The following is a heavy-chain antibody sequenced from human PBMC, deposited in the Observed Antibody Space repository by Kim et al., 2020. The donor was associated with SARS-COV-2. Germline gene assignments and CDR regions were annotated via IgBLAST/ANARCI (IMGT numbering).Heavy chain of an antibody. D-gene: IGHD3-10*01. CDR1: GGSISSSSYY. Sequence: SETLSLTCTVSGGSISSSSYYWGWIRQPPGKGLEWIGSIYYSGSTYYNPSLKSRVTISVDTSKNQFSLKLSSVTAADTAVYYCARAFREYYYGSGSLNWGQGTLVTVSS. CDR3: ARAFREYYYGSGSLN. J-gene: IGHJ4*02. V-gene: IGHV4-39*01. CDR2: IYYSGST.